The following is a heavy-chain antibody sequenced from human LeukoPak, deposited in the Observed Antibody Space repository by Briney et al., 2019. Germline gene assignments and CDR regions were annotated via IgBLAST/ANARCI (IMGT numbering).Heavy chain of an antibody. Sequence: SETLSLTCAVYGGSFSGYYWGWISQPPGKGLEWIGSIYYSGSTYYNPSLKSRVTISVDTSKNQFSLKLSSVTAADTAVYYCARDQNYGSGSYFNRNWFDPWGQGTLVTVSS. CDR3: ARDQNYGSGSYFNRNWFDP. J-gene: IGHJ5*02. D-gene: IGHD3-10*01. V-gene: IGHV4-34*01. CDR1: GGSFSGYY. CDR2: IYYSGST.